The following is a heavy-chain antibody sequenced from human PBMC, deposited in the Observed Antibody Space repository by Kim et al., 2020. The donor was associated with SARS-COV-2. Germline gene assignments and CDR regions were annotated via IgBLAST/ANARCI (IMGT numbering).Heavy chain of an antibody. J-gene: IGHJ6*02. CDR2: ISSSSSTI. CDR3: ARSNTLGYCSGGSYNSRYNYYGRDV. CDR1: GFTFSSYE. Sequence: GGSLRLSCAASGFTFSSYEMNWVRQAPGKGLEWVSSISSSSSTIYYADSVKGRFTISRDNAKNSLYLQMNSLRAEDTAVYYCARSNTLGYCSGGSYNSRYNYYGRDVGAQEPTLTVPS. D-gene: IGHD2-15*01. V-gene: IGHV3-48*03.